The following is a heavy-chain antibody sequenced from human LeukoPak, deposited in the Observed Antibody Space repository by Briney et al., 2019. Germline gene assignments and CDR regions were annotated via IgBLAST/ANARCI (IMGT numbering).Heavy chain of an antibody. CDR1: DGSFSGYY. CDR3: ARLRRGIVVVPAVKRGFDY. Sequence: PSETLSLTCAVYDGSFSGYYWSWTRQPPGKGLEWIGEINHSGSTNYNPSLKSRVTISVDTSKNQFSLKLSSVTAADTAVYYCARLRRGIVVVPAVKRGFDYWGQGTLVTVSS. CDR2: INHSGST. J-gene: IGHJ4*02. V-gene: IGHV4-34*01. D-gene: IGHD2-2*01.